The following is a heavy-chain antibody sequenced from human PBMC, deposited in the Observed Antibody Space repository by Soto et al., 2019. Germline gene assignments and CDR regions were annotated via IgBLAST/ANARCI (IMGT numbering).Heavy chain of an antibody. CDR2: IYWDDDK. D-gene: IGHD3-3*01. CDR3: SHMESRVASYGLDV. V-gene: IGHV2-5*02. J-gene: IGHJ6*02. CDR1: GFSLDTRGVG. Sequence: QITLKESGPTLVKPTQTLTLTCTFSGFSLDTRGVGVAWIRQPPGKALEWLTLIYWDDDKSYSQALRSRLTITKDTSDNRVVLTLTNMAPVDTATYYCSHMESRVASYGLDVWGQGTTVTVSS.